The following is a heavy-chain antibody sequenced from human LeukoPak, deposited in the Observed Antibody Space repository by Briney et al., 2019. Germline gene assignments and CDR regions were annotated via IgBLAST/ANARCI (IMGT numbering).Heavy chain of an antibody. V-gene: IGHV1-69*04. J-gene: IGHJ4*02. CDR2: IIPILGIE. CDR1: GGTFSSYA. D-gene: IGHD1-26*01. Sequence: SVKVSCKASGGTFSSYAISWVRQAPGQGLEWMGRIIPILGIENYAQKFQGRVTITADKSTSTAYMQLSSLRSEDTAVYYCATSGSYYRIDEIDYWGQGTLVTVSS. CDR3: ATSGSYYRIDEIDY.